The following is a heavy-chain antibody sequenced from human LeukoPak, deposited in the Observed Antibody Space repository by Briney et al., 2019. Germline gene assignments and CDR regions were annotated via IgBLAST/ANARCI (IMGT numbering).Heavy chain of an antibody. Sequence: GGALRLPCAASGGTFDDYAMHWVRQAPGKGLEWGSGISWNRGSIGYADSVKVRFTISRDNAKNSLSLQMNSLRAADTALYYCAKDIGYGGHSVSFDYWGQGTLVTVSS. D-gene: IGHD4-23*01. CDR1: GGTFDDYA. V-gene: IGHV3-9*01. J-gene: IGHJ4*02. CDR2: ISWNRGSI. CDR3: AKDIGYGGHSVSFDY.